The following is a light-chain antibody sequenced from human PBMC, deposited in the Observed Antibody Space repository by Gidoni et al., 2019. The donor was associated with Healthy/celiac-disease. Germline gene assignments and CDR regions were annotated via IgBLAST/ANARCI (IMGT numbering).Light chain of an antibody. CDR2: AAS. Sequence: DIQRTQSPSSLSASVGDRVTITCRASQSISSHLNWYQEKPGKAPKLLIYAASSLQSGVPSIYSGSGSETHFTLPISSLHREDFGTFFCPQSYLTPPYTFGQXTKLEIK. J-gene: IGKJ2*01. CDR1: QSISSH. V-gene: IGKV1-39*01. CDR3: PQSYLTPPYT.